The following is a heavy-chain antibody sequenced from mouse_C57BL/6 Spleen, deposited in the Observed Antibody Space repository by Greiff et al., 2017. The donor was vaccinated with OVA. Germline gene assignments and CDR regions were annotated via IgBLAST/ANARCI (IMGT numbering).Heavy chain of an antibody. Sequence: VKLQQPGAELVKPGASVKMSCKASGYTFPSYWITWVKQRPGQGLEWIGDIYPGSGSTNYNEKFKSKATLTVDTSSSTAYMQLSSLTSEDSAVYYCARGGYYSNYYYFDYWGQGTTLTVSS. J-gene: IGHJ2*01. V-gene: IGHV1-55*01. CDR3: ARGGYYSNYYYFDY. CDR2: IYPGSGST. D-gene: IGHD2-5*01. CDR1: GYTFPSYW.